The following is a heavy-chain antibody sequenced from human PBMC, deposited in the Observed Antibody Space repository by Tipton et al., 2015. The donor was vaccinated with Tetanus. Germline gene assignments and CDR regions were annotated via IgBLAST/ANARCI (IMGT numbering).Heavy chain of an antibody. CDR3: ARANNDFPKKGPFDS. Sequence: TLSLTCAVSGGSFTDSYWSWIRQSPGKGLEWIGEINHTGSTYSNPSLQSRVTTSLHASQRQFSLKLTSVTPADTAIYYCARANNDFPKKGPFDSWGQGSLVIVSS. V-gene: IGHV4-34*01. D-gene: IGHD3-3*01. CDR2: INHTGST. CDR1: GGSFTDSY. J-gene: IGHJ4*02.